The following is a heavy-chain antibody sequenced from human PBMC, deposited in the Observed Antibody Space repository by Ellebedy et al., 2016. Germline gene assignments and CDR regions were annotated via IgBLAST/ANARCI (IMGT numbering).Heavy chain of an antibody. D-gene: IGHD6-13*01. V-gene: IGHV3-11*06. CDR3: ARDPLSSSSWYDGYYYMDV. CDR1: GFTFSDYY. Sequence: GGSLRLSCAASGFTFSDYYMSWIRQAPGKGLEWVSYISTSSSYTNFADSVKGRFTISRDNAKNSLYLQMNSLRAEDTAVYYCARDPLSSSSWYDGYYYMDVWGKGTTVTVSS. CDR2: ISTSSSYT. J-gene: IGHJ6*03.